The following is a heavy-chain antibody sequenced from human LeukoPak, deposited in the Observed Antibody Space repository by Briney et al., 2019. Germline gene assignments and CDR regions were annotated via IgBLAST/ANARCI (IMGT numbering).Heavy chain of an antibody. CDR1: GFTFSSYS. D-gene: IGHD1-26*01. CDR3: AREEWELYAFDI. Sequence: GGSLRLSCAASGFTFSSYSMNWVRQAPGKGLEWVSSISSSSSYIYYADSVKGRFTISRDNAKNSLYLQMNSLRAEDTAEYYCAREEWELYAFDIWGQGTMVTVSS. J-gene: IGHJ3*02. V-gene: IGHV3-21*01. CDR2: ISSSSSYI.